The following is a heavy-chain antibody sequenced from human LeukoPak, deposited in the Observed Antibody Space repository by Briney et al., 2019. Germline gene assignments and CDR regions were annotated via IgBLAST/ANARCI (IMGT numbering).Heavy chain of an antibody. Sequence: SETLSLTCTVSGYSISSGGYYWSWIRQPPGKGLEWIGYIYHSGSTYYNPSLKSRVTVSVDRSKDQFYLKLSSVTAADTAVYYCARGTTVTLFDYWGQGTLVTVSS. J-gene: IGHJ4*02. D-gene: IGHD4-17*01. CDR1: GYSISSGGYY. CDR2: IYHSGST. V-gene: IGHV4-30-2*01. CDR3: ARGTTVTLFDY.